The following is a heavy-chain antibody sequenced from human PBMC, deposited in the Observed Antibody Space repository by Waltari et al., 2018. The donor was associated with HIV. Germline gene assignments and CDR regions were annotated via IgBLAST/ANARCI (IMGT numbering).Heavy chain of an antibody. J-gene: IGHJ3*02. Sequence: QVQLVQSGAEVKKPGSSVKVSCKASGGTFSSYTISWVRQAPGQGLEWMGRIIPILGIANYEQKFQGRVTITADKSTSTAYMELSSLRSEDTAVYYCARDLRYYGSGSFDAFDIWGQGTMVTGSS. CDR1: GGTFSSYT. CDR3: ARDLRYYGSGSFDAFDI. D-gene: IGHD3-10*01. CDR2: IIPILGIA. V-gene: IGHV1-69*08.